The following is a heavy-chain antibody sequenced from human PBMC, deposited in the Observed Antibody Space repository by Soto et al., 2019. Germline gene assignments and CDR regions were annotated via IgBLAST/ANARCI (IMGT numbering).Heavy chain of an antibody. CDR1: SYSFTSYC. J-gene: IGHJ4*02. V-gene: IGHV5-51*01. D-gene: IGHD1-26*01. CDR3: ARLGGSYPEYYFDY. CDR2: IYPGDSDT. Sequence: PGVSLKRSCNGASYSFTSYCIICLRKMRWKGLEWMGIIYPGDSDTRYSPSFQGQVTISADKSISTAYLQWSSLKASDTAMYYCARLGGSYPEYYFDYWGQGILVTVSS.